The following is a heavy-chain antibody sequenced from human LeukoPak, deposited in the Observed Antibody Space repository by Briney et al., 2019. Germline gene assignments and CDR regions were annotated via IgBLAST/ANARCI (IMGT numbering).Heavy chain of an antibody. CDR1: GVTFSSSS. V-gene: IGHV3-21*05. D-gene: IGHD3-16*02. CDR2: ISSSSNDI. Sequence: GGSLRLSCAASGVTFSSSSLTWVRQAPGKGLEWVGYISSSSNDIHYADSVKGRFTISRDNAKNSLYLQMNGLRVEDTAVYYCARGLMITFGGVIALFDYWGQGTLVTVSS. CDR3: ARGLMITFGGVIALFDY. J-gene: IGHJ4*02.